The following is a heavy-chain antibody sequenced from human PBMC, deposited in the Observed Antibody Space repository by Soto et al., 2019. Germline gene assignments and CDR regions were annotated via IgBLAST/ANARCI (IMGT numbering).Heavy chain of an antibody. CDR1: DGSFSGHS. J-gene: IGHJ5*01. CDR2: INHSGRV. D-gene: IGHD3-22*01. CDR3: STRAYDTNGYYRFDP. V-gene: IGHV4-34*01. Sequence: SETPSLTFAVRDGSFSGHSWTWIRQSPGKGLEWIGDINHSGRVNYSPSLKSRVTISLDTSKNQFSLTLSAVTAADTAMYYCSTRAYDTNGYYRFDPWGQGTLVTVSS.